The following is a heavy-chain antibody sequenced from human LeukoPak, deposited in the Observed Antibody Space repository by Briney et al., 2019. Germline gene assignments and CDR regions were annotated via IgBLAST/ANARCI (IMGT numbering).Heavy chain of an antibody. D-gene: IGHD3-9*01. CDR3: ARGGILTGNYYYYGMDV. Sequence: ASVKVSCKASGYTFTGYYMHWVGQGPGQGVEGMGWINLNRGGTNYAQKFQGRGTMTRDTSISTAYMELSRLRSDDTAVYYCARGGILTGNYYYYGMDVWGQGTTVTVSS. CDR1: GYTFTGYY. J-gene: IGHJ6*02. CDR2: INLNRGGT. V-gene: IGHV1-2*02.